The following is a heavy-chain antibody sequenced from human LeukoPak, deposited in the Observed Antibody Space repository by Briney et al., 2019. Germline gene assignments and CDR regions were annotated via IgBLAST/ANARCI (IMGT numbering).Heavy chain of an antibody. CDR3: ARDKIAALDP. CDR1: GGSNSSYY. J-gene: IGHJ5*02. Sequence: KASETLSLTCTVSGGSNSSYYWSWIRQPPGKGLEWIGYIYYSGSTNYNPSLKSRVTISVDTSKNQFSLKLSSVTAADTAVYYCARDKIAALDPWGQGTLVTVSS. D-gene: IGHD6-6*01. CDR2: IYYSGST. V-gene: IGHV4-59*01.